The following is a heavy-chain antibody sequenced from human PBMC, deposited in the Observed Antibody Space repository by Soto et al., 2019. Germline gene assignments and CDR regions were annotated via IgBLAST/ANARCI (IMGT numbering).Heavy chain of an antibody. CDR1: GYSFTSYW. CDR2: IDPSDSYT. Sequence: ESLKISCKGSGYSFTSYWISWVRQMPGKGLEWMGRIDPSDSYTNYSPSFQGHVTISADKSISTAYLQWSSLKASDTAMYYCARSDYCTNGVCYSGMDVWGQGTTVTAP. V-gene: IGHV5-10-1*01. CDR3: ARSDYCTNGVCYSGMDV. D-gene: IGHD2-8*01. J-gene: IGHJ6*02.